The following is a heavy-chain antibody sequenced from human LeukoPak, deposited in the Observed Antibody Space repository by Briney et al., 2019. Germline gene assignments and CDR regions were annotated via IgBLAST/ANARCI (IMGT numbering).Heavy chain of an antibody. Sequence: QSGGSLRLSCAASGFTFSSCAMHWVRQAPGKGLEWVAVISYDGSNKYYADSVKGRFTISRDNSKNTLYLQMNSLRAEDTAVYYCARAGYSSGWNGHDYWGQGTLVTVSS. D-gene: IGHD6-19*01. CDR1: GFTFSSCA. CDR2: ISYDGSNK. CDR3: ARAGYSSGWNGHDY. V-gene: IGHV3-30-3*01. J-gene: IGHJ4*02.